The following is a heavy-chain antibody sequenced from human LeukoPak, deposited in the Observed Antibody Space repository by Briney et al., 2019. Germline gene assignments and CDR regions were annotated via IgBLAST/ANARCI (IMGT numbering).Heavy chain of an antibody. D-gene: IGHD2-2*01. CDR2: ISGSGGST. V-gene: IGHV3-23*01. CDR3: AKGPAYCSSTSCSGRWFDP. J-gene: IGHJ5*02. CDR1: GFTFSGYA. Sequence: GGSLRLSCAASGFTFSGYAMSWVRQAPGKGLEWVSAISGSGGSTYYADSVKGRFTISRDNSKNTLYLQMNGLRAEDTAVYYCAKGPAYCSSTSCSGRWFDPWGQGTLVTVSS.